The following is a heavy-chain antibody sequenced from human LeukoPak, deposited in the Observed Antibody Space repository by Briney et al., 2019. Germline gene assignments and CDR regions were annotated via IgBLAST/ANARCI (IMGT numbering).Heavy chain of an antibody. J-gene: IGHJ3*02. D-gene: IGHD3-9*01. V-gene: IGHV3-11*01. CDR1: GFTFRDYY. CDR3: ARALNDALDI. Sequence: GGSLRLSCAASGFTFRDYYMIWIRQAPGKGPEWVSYTSSSGGSIYYADSVKGRFTISRDNAKNLLFLQMNSLRAEDTAVYYCARALNDALDIWGRGTTVTVSS. CDR2: TSSSGGSI.